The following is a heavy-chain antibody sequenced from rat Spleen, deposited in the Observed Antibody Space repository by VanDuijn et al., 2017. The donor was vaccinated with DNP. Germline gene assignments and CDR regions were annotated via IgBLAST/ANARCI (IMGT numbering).Heavy chain of an antibody. J-gene: IGHJ2*01. Sequence: EVQLVESGGGLVQPGRSLKLSCVASGFTFNNYWMTWIRQAPGKGLEWVASISNTGGNTYYRDSVKGRFTISSDNAQSTLFLQMDSLRSEDTATYFCTNDWELYNWGQGVMVTVSS. D-gene: IGHD5-1*01. CDR1: GFTFNNYW. CDR3: TNDWELYN. V-gene: IGHV5-31*01. CDR2: ISNTGGNT.